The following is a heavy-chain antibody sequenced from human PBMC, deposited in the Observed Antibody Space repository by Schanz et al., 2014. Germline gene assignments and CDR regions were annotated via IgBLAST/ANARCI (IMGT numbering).Heavy chain of an antibody. J-gene: IGHJ4*02. Sequence: VQLVESGGGLVKPGGSLRLSCAASGFTFSAYAMTWVRQIPGKGLEWVSAISASGGTTYYADSVKGRFTISRDNSKNTLYLQMNSLRPEDTGLYFCARGGSGSHYRLDYWGQGTLVTVSS. CDR3: ARGGSGSHYRLDY. CDR2: ISASGGTT. V-gene: IGHV3-23*04. CDR1: GFTFSAYA. D-gene: IGHD1-26*01.